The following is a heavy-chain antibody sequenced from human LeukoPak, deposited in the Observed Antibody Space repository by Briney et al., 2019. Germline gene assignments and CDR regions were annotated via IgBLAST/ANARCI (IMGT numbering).Heavy chain of an antibody. V-gene: IGHV4-59*01. CDR3: ARAKALLWFGESYEYYFVY. D-gene: IGHD3-10*01. J-gene: IGHJ4*02. CDR2: IYYSGST. Sequence: SETLSLTCTVSGGSISSYYWSWIRQPPGKGLEWIGYIYYSGSTNYNPSLESRATISVDTSKNQFSLKLISVTAADTAVYYCARAKALLWFGESYEYYFVYWGEGTLVTVSS. CDR1: GGSISSYY.